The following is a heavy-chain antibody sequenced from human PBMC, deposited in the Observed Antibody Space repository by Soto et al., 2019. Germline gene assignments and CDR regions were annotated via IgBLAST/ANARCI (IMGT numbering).Heavy chain of an antibody. J-gene: IGHJ3*02. CDR2: IYSGGST. CDR1: GFTVSSNY. Sequence: GGSLRLSCAASGFTVSSNYMSWVRQAPGKGLEWVSVIYSGGSTYYADSVKGRFTISRDNSKNTLYLQMNSLRAEDTAVYYCARGGYCSGGSCYGDGAFDIWGQGTMVTVSS. CDR3: ARGGYCSGGSCYGDGAFDI. D-gene: IGHD2-15*01. V-gene: IGHV3-53*01.